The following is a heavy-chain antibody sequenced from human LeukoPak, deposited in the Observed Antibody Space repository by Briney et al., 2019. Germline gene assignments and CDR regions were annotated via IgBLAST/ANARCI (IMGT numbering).Heavy chain of an antibody. CDR2: IYPGDSDT. J-gene: IGHJ6*02. CDR3: ARSCSGGSCYSSYYYGMDV. Sequence: GESLKISFKGSGYSFTSYWIGWVRQMPGKGLEWMGIIYPGDSDTRYSPSFQGQVTISADKSISTAYLQWSSLKASDTAMYYCARSCSGGSCYSSYYYGMDVWGQGTTVTVSS. V-gene: IGHV5-51*01. D-gene: IGHD2-15*01. CDR1: GYSFTSYW.